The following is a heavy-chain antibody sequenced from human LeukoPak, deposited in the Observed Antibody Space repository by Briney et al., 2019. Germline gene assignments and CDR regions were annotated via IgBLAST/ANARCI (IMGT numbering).Heavy chain of an antibody. CDR1: GCTFSSYA. J-gene: IGHJ4*02. CDR2: ISGSGGST. CDR3: AKDPMELRTHYFDY. Sequence: GGSLRLSCAASGCTFSSYAMSWVRQAPGKGLEWVSAISGSGGSTYYADSVKGRFTISRDNSKNTLYLQMNSLRAEDTAVYYCAKDPMELRTHYFDYWGQGALVTVSS. V-gene: IGHV3-23*01. D-gene: IGHD4/OR15-4a*01.